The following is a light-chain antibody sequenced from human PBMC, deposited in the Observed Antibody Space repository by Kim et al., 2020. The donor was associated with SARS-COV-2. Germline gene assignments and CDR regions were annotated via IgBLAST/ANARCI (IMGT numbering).Light chain of an antibody. J-gene: IGLJ3*02. V-gene: IGLV3-21*04. CDR3: QVWDSSSAHVV. CDR1: NSGSNS. CDR2: YDS. Sequence: APGKTARITCGGNNSGSNSVHGYQQRPGQAPVVVIYYDSDRTSGIPERFSGSNSGNTATLTISRVEAGDEADYYCQVWDSSSAHVVFGGGTKLTVL.